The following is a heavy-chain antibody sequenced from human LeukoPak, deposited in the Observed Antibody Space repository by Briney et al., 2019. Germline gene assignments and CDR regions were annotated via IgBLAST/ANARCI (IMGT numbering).Heavy chain of an antibody. CDR3: VSPRGFSYGYFDY. D-gene: IGHD5-18*01. J-gene: IGHJ4*02. CDR1: GDSISSYY. V-gene: IGHV4-59*05. CDR2: IYYSKNT. Sequence: PSETLSLTCTVSGDSISSYYWSWIRQPPGKGLEWIGSIYYSKNTYYNPSLKSRVTISADTSKNQFSLTLGSVSATDTAVYYCVSPRGFSYGYFDYWDQGTLVTVSS.